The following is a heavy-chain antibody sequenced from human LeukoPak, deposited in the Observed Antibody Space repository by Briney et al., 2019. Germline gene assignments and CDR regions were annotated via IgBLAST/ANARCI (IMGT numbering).Heavy chain of an antibody. V-gene: IGHV4-39*01. CDR1: GGSISSSSYY. Sequence: PSETLSLTCTVSGGSISSSSYYWGWIRQPPGKGLEWIGSIYYSGSTYYNPSLKSRVTISVDTSKNQFSLKLSSVTAADTAVYYCARFNVDTAMPGGAFDIWGQGTMVTVSS. CDR2: IYYSGST. J-gene: IGHJ3*02. CDR3: ARFNVDTAMPGGAFDI. D-gene: IGHD5-18*01.